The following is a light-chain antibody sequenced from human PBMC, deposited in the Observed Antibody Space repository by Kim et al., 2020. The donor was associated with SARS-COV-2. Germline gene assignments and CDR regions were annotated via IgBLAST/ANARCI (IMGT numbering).Light chain of an antibody. Sequence: SSELTQDPAVSMALGQTVRITCQGDSLRSYYASWYQQKPGQAPVLVIYGKNNRPSGIPDRFSGSSSGNTASLTITGAQAEDEADYYCNSRDSSGNLLFGG. CDR2: GKN. V-gene: IGLV3-19*01. CDR1: SLRSYY. J-gene: IGLJ2*01. CDR3: NSRDSSGNLL.